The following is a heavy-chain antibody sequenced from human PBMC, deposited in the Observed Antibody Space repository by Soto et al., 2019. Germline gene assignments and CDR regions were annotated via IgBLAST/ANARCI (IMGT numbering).Heavy chain of an antibody. J-gene: IGHJ4*02. V-gene: IGHV1-69*06. CDR1: GYSFSSHA. D-gene: IGHD6-13*01. CDR2: IIPVFGTP. CDR3: ARGGALSTSWYWGDGLDS. Sequence: SVKVSCKASGYSFSSHAITWVRQAPGQGLEWVGGIIPVFGTPSYAQKFQGRVTISADKSTNTSYLELRSLRSEDTAVYYCARGGALSTSWYWGDGLDSWGQGTQVTVSS.